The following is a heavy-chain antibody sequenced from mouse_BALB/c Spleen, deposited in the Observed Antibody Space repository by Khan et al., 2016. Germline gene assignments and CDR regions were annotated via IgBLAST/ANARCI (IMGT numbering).Heavy chain of an antibody. V-gene: IGHV14-3*02. CDR2: IDPANGNT. Sequence: VQLQESGAELVKPGASVKLSCTASGFNIKDTYMHWVKQRPEQGLEWIGRIDPANGNTKYDPKFQGKATITADKSSNTAYLQLSSLTSEDTAVYYCANWDGYFDVWGAGTTVTVSS. D-gene: IGHD4-1*01. J-gene: IGHJ1*01. CDR3: ANWDGYFDV. CDR1: GFNIKDTY.